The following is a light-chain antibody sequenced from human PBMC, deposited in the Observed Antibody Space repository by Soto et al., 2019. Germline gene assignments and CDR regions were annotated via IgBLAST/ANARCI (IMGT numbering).Light chain of an antibody. J-gene: IGLJ1*01. CDR1: SSVVGAYDY. CDR2: EVS. CDR3: ASHTTTNTRV. Sequence: VLTQPASVSGSPGQSIAISCTGTSSVVGAYDYVSWYQQHPDRAPRLVIYEVSNRPSGVSNRFSGSKSVNTATLTISGLQAEDEAEYYCASHTTTNTRVFGTGTKVTVL. V-gene: IGLV2-14*03.